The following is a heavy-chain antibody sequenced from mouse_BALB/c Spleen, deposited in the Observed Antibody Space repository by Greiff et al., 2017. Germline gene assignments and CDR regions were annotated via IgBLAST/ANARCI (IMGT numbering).Heavy chain of an antibody. D-gene: IGHD1-1*01. V-gene: IGHV1S81*02. Sequence: VQLQQPGAELVKPGASVKLSCKASGYTFTSYWMHWVKQRPGQGLEWIGEINPSNGRTNYNEKFKSKATLTVGKSSSTAYMQLSSLTSEDSAVYYCARSAYGSSYVEAMDYWGQGTSVTVSS. CDR2: INPSNGRT. J-gene: IGHJ4*01. CDR1: GYTFTSYW. CDR3: ARSAYGSSYVEAMDY.